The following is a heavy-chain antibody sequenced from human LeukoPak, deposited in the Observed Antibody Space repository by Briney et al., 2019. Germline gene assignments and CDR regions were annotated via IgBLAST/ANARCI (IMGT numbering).Heavy chain of an antibody. J-gene: IGHJ4*02. CDR1: GYTFTGYY. V-gene: IGHV1-2*02. D-gene: IGHD6-13*01. CDR3: ARNPPGYSSSWTFDF. CDR2: INPNSGGT. Sequence: ASVKVSCKASGYTFTGYYMHWVRQAPGQGLEWMGWINPNSGGTNYAQKFQGRVTMTRDTSISTAYMELSRLRSDDTAVYYCARNPPGYSSSWTFDFWGQGTLVTGSS.